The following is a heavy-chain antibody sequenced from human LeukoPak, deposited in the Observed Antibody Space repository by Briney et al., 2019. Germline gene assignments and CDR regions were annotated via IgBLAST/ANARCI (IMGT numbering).Heavy chain of an antibody. J-gene: IGHJ5*02. V-gene: IGHV3-21*01. CDR2: ISSSSSYI. Sequence: GGSLRLSCAASGFTFSSYSMNWVHQAPGKGLEWVSSISSSSSYIYYADSVKGRFTISRDNAKNSLYLQMNSLRAEDTAVYYCARYTVTTGLRPWGQGTLVTVSS. CDR3: ARYTVTTGLRP. D-gene: IGHD4-17*01. CDR1: GFTFSSYS.